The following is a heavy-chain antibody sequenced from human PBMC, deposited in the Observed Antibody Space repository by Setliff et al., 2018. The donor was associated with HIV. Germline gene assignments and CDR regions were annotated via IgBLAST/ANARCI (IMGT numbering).Heavy chain of an antibody. CDR1: GVSVRSGGYY. V-gene: IGHV4-61*08. D-gene: IGHD5-12*01. CDR3: LRSGYSGHFDV. CDR2: INYSGTT. Sequence: PSETLSLTCTVSGVSVRSGGYYWSWIRQHPGKGLEWIGEINYSGTTNYNPSLKSRVTISVDTSKNQFSLKLSSGTPAATAVYYCLRSGYSGHFDVWGQGTMVTVSS. J-gene: IGHJ3*01.